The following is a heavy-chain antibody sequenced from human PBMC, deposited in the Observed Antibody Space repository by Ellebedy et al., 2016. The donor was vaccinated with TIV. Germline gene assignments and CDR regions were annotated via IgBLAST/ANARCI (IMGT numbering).Heavy chain of an antibody. Sequence: SETLSLTXAVYGGSFSGYYWSWIRQPPGKGLEWIGEINHSGSTNYNPSLKSRVTISVDTSKNQFSLKLSSVTAADTAVYYCARGRSSGWLYFDYWGQGTLVTVSS. CDR1: GGSFSGYY. D-gene: IGHD6-19*01. V-gene: IGHV4-34*01. J-gene: IGHJ4*02. CDR3: ARGRSSGWLYFDY. CDR2: INHSGST.